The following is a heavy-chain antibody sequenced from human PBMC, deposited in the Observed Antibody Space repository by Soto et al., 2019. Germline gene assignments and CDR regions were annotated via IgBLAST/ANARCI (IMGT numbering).Heavy chain of an antibody. J-gene: IGHJ4*02. CDR2: ISGSGGST. V-gene: IGHV3-23*01. CDR3: AKNLAARHLDY. Sequence: ETLSLTCAVYGGSFSGYYWSWIRQPPGKGLEWVSAISGSGGSTYYADSVKGRFTISRDNSKNTLYLQMNSLRAEDTAVYYCAKNLAARHLDYWGQGTLVTVSS. D-gene: IGHD6-6*01. CDR1: GGSFSGYY.